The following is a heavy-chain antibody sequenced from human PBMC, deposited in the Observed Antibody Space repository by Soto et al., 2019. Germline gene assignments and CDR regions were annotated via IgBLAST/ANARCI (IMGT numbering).Heavy chain of an antibody. CDR1: GFTFSSYS. CDR3: ARDQRLGRWLDQYYYGMDV. D-gene: IGHD6-19*01. Sequence: GGSLRLSCAASGFTFSSYSMNWVRQAPGKGLEWVSYISSSSSTIYYADSVKGRFTISRDNAKNSLYLQMNSLRDEDTAVYYCARDQRLGRWLDQYYYGMDVWGQGTTVTVSS. J-gene: IGHJ6*02. V-gene: IGHV3-48*02. CDR2: ISSSSSTI.